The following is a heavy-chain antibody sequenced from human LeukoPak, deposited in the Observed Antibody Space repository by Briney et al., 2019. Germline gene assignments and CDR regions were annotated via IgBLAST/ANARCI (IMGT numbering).Heavy chain of an antibody. V-gene: IGHV3-23*01. Sequence: GGSLRLSCAASGFTFSSYAMSWVRQAPGKGLEWVSAISGSGGSTYYADSVKGRFTISRDNSKNTLYLQMNSLRVDDAAVYYCAKDVLVAAAPDYWGQGTLVTVSS. CDR2: ISGSGGST. CDR1: GFTFSSYA. J-gene: IGHJ4*02. CDR3: AKDVLVAAAPDY. D-gene: IGHD6-13*01.